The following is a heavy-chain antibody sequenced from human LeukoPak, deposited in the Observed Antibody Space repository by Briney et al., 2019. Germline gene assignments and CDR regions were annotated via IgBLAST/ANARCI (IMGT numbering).Heavy chain of an antibody. CDR3: ARDPGYCSGGSCYLFDY. CDR1: GFTFSSYA. V-gene: IGHV3-21*01. D-gene: IGHD2-15*01. Sequence: GGSLRLSCAASGFTFSSYAMSWVRQAPGKGLEWVSSISSSSSYIYYADSVKGRFTISRDNAKNSLYLQMNSLRAEDTAVYYCARDPGYCSGGSCYLFDYWGQGTLVTVSS. CDR2: ISSSSSYI. J-gene: IGHJ4*02.